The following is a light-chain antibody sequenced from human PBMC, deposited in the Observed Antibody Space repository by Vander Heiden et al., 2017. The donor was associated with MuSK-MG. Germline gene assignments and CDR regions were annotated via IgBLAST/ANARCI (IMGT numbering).Light chain of an antibody. Sequence: EIVVTQSTATLSVSPGEGATSSCRASQRVSSNLACCLQKPGRAPRLLIYVASTRATGIPARFSGSGSWAKFTLTISSLQSEDFAVYYCQQYYNWSPWTFGQGTKVEIK. CDR2: VAS. V-gene: IGKV3-15*01. J-gene: IGKJ1*01. CDR1: QRVSSN. CDR3: QQYYNWSPWT.